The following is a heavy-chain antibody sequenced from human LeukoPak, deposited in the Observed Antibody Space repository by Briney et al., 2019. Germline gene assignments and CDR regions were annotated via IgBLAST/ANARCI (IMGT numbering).Heavy chain of an antibody. CDR3: ARGVDYYDSSGTIDY. D-gene: IGHD3-22*01. CDR1: GFTFSSYG. V-gene: IGHV3-33*01. CDR2: VWFDGSKK. Sequence: GRSLRLSCAASGFTFSSYGVHWVRQAPGKGLEWVAVVWFDGSKKYSADSVKGRITISRDDSKNTLYLQMNSLRAEDTAVYCCARGVDYYDSSGTIDYWGQGTLVTVSS. J-gene: IGHJ4*02.